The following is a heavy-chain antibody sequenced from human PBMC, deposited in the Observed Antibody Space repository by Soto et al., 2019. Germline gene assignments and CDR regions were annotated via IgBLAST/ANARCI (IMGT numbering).Heavy chain of an antibody. J-gene: IGHJ6*03. V-gene: IGHV3-33*08. CDR3: AREEVVPAAMRPSYYCYYMDV. D-gene: IGHD2-2*01. Sequence: GGSLRLSCAASGFTFSSYSMNWVRQAPGKGLEWVAVIWYDGSNKYYADSVKGRFTISRDNSKNTLYLQMNSLRAEDTAVYYCAREEVVPAAMRPSYYCYYMDVWGKGTTVTVSS. CDR2: IWYDGSNK. CDR1: GFTFSSYS.